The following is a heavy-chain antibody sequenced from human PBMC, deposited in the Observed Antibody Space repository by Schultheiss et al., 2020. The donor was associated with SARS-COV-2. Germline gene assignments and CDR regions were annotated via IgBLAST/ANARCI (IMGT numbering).Heavy chain of an antibody. V-gene: IGHV4-34*01. CDR3: ARLWGRYCSSTSCYPY. J-gene: IGHJ4*02. Sequence: SQTLSLTCDVHGGSFSDSYWSWIRQPPGKGLEWIGEINHSGSTNYNPSLKSRVTISVDTSKNQFSLKLSSVTAADTAVYYCARLWGRYCSSTSCYPYWGQGTLVTVSS. CDR2: INHSGST. CDR1: GGSFSDSY. D-gene: IGHD2-2*01.